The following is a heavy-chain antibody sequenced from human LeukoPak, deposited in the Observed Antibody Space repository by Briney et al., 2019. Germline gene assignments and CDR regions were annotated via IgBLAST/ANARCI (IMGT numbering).Heavy chain of an antibody. D-gene: IGHD2-15*01. Sequence: GGSLRLSCAASGFTFSSYAMSWVRQAPGKGLEWVSAISGSGGSTYYADSVKGRFTISRDNSKNTLYLQMNSLRAEDTAVYYCASTDGRYCSGGSCYSSWGQGTLVTVSS. CDR1: GFTFSSYA. J-gene: IGHJ5*02. CDR2: ISGSGGST. V-gene: IGHV3-23*01. CDR3: ASTDGRYCSGGSCYSS.